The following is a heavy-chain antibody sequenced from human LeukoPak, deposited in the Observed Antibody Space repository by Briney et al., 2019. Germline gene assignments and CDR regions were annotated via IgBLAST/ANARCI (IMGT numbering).Heavy chain of an antibody. J-gene: IGHJ4*02. V-gene: IGHV4-61*02. CDR3: AREVLWFGEFYPEY. CDR1: GGSISSGSYY. Sequence: PSQTLSLTCTVSGGSISSGSYYWSWIRQPAGKGLEWIWRIYTSGSTNYNPSLKSRVTISVDTSKNQFSLKLSSVTAADTAVYYCAREVLWFGEFYPEYWGQGTLVTVSS. CDR2: IYTSGST. D-gene: IGHD3-10*01.